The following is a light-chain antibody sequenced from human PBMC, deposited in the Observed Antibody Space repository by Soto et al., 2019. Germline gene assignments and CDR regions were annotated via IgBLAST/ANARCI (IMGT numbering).Light chain of an antibody. CDR3: QNYNRAPIT. CDR1: QDIRAD. V-gene: IGKV1-17*01. Sequence: DIQMTQSPSSLSASVGDRVTITCRASQDIRADLGWFQQRPGKAPKRLIYAASTLQSGVPSRFSGSRSGTEFTLTISSLQPEDFATYYCQNYNRAPITFGQGTRLEI. J-gene: IGKJ5*01. CDR2: AAS.